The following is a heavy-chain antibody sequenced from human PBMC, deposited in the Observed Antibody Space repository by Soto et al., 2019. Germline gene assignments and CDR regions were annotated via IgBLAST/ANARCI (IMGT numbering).Heavy chain of an antibody. D-gene: IGHD3-16*01. CDR3: ARDGYFWYDSSGLDP. CDR2: IWYDGSNK. J-gene: IGHJ5*02. Sequence: PGGSLRLSCAASGFTFSSYGMHWVRQAPGKGLEWVAVIWYDGSNKYYADSVKGRFTISRDNSKNTLYLQMNSLRAEDTAVYYCARDGYFWYDSSGLDPWGQGTLVTVS. V-gene: IGHV3-33*01. CDR1: GFTFSSYG.